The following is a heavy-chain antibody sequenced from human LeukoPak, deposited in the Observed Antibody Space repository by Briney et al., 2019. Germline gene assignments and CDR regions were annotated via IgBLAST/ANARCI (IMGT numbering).Heavy chain of an antibody. D-gene: IGHD5/OR15-5a*01. Sequence: PGGSLILSCAASGFTFDSHTVIWVRQAPGKGLEWVASISASSTNVFYADSVKGRFTISRDNSKNSLFLQMDSLRVEDTATYYWARDLMGHSVYDRGDYWGRGTLVTVSS. CDR1: GFTFDSHT. J-gene: IGHJ4*02. CDR3: ARDLMGHSVYDRGDY. CDR2: ISASSTNV. V-gene: IGHV3-21*01.